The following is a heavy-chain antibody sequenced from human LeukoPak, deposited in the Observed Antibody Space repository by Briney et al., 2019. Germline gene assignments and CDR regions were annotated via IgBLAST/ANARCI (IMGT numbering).Heavy chain of an antibody. CDR3: ARTIYCTNGVCYFFDY. Sequence: SETLSLTCTVSGYSISSGYYWGWIRQPPGKGLEWIGSIYHSGSTYYNPSLKSRVTISVDTSKNQFSLKLSSVTAADTAVYYCARTIYCTNGVCYFFDYWGQGTLVTVSS. CDR1: GYSISSGYY. J-gene: IGHJ4*02. V-gene: IGHV4-38-2*02. D-gene: IGHD2-8*01. CDR2: IYHSGST.